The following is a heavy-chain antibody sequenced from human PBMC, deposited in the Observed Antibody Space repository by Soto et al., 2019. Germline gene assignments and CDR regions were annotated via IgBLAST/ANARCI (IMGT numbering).Heavy chain of an antibody. CDR3: ARDASTIAAQDDY. CDR2: ISAYNGNT. CDR1: GYTFTSYG. Sequence: QVQLVQSGAEVKKPGASVKVSCKASGYTFTSYGITWVRQAPGQGLEWMGWISAYNGNTNYAEKLQGRVTMTTDTSTSIAYRELRSVGSDVTAVYYCARDASTIAAQDDYWGQGTLVTVSS. D-gene: IGHD6-13*01. J-gene: IGHJ4*02. V-gene: IGHV1-18*01.